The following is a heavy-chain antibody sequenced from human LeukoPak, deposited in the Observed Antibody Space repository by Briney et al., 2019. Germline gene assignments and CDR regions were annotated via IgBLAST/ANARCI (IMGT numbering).Heavy chain of an antibody. D-gene: IGHD3-22*01. CDR2: IYYSGST. CDR1: GGSISSYY. Sequence: SETLSLTCTVSGGSISSYYWSWIRQPPGKGLEWIGYIYYSGSTNYNPSLKSRVTISVDTSKNQFSLKLSSVTAADTAVYYCARQGYYDSSGYVYFDYWGQGTLVTVSS. J-gene: IGHJ4*02. CDR3: ARQGYYDSSGYVYFDY. V-gene: IGHV4-59*08.